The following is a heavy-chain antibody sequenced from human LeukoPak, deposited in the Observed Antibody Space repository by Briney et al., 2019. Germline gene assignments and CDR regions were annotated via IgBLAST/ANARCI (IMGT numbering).Heavy chain of an antibody. CDR2: ISAYNGNT. J-gene: IGHJ6*03. D-gene: IGHD2-2*01. V-gene: IGHV1-18*01. CDR1: GYTFTSYG. CDR3: ARIHTPAATRKYYYYYMGV. Sequence: ASVKVSCKASGYTFTSYGISWVRQAPGQGLEWMGWISAYNGNTNYAQKLQGRVTMTTDTSTSTAYMELRSLRSDDTAVYYCARIHTPAATRKYYYYYMGVWGKGTTVTVSS.